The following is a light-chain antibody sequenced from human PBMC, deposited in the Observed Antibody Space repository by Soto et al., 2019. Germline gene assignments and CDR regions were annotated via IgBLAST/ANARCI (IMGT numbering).Light chain of an antibody. Sequence: EIVLTQSPGTLSLSPGERATLSCRASQSVGRDYLAWYQQKPGQAPRLLIYHASNRATGIPDRFSGSGSGTDFTLTISRLEPEDFAEFYCQQYASSPLTFGGGTKVETK. CDR3: QQYASSPLT. CDR2: HAS. CDR1: QSVGRDY. J-gene: IGKJ4*01. V-gene: IGKV3-20*01.